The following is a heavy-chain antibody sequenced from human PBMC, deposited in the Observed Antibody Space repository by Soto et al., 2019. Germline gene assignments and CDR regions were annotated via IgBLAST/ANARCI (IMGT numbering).Heavy chain of an antibody. Sequence: SVKVSCKASGGTFSSYAISWVRQAPGQGLEWMGGIIPIFGTANYAQKFQGRVTITADESTSTAYMELSSLRSEDTAVYYCARDSDFWSGLQGPVDPWGQGTLVTVSS. CDR2: IIPIFGTA. CDR3: ARDSDFWSGLQGPVDP. D-gene: IGHD3-3*01. CDR1: GGTFSSYA. V-gene: IGHV1-69*13. J-gene: IGHJ5*02.